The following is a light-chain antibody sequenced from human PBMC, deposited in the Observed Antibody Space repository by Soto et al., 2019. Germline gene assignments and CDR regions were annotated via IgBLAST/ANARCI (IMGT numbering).Light chain of an antibody. V-gene: IGKV3-15*01. CDR1: QTISSN. J-gene: IGKJ4*01. CDR2: GAS. CDR3: QHYNKWPPLT. Sequence: EIVMTQSPATLSVSPGERATLSCRASQTISSNLAWYQQKSGQAPRLLIYGASTRATGIPARFSGSGSGTEFTLTISSLQSEDCALYYCQHYNKWPPLTFGGGTKVEIK.